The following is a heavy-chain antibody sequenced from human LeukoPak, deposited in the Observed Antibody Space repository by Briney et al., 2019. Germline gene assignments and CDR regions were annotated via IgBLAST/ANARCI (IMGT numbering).Heavy chain of an antibody. D-gene: IGHD4-23*01. CDR3: AREWYDYGGDSEGY. V-gene: IGHV3-7*01. CDR1: GSTFDGHW. J-gene: IGHJ4*02. CDR2: IKEDGRQT. Sequence: GGSLRLSCVGSGSTFDGHWLTWVRQAPGRGLEWVASIKEDGRQTHYVDSVKGRFIISRDNSKKSLYLQMNSLRIEDTAVYYCAREWYDYGGDSEGYWGQGTLVTVSS.